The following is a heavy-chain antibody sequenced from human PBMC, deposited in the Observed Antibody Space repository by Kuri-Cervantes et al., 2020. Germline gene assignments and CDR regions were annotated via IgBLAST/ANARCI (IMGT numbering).Heavy chain of an antibody. V-gene: IGHV4-59*01. D-gene: IGHD1-20*01. CDR1: GGSLSSYY. CDR2: IYYSGST. J-gene: IGHJ6*04. Sequence: SETLSLTCTVSGGSLSSYYWSWIRQPPGKGLEWIGYIYYSGSTNYNPSLKSRVTIAVDTSKNQFSLKLSAATAADTAVYYCAREYNWKPYQMDVWGKGTTVTVSS. CDR3: AREYNWKPYQMDV.